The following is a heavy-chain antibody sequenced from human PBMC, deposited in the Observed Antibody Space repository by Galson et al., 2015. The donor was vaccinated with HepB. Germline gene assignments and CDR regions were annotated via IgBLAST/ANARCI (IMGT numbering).Heavy chain of an antibody. CDR1: GYTFTSYG. CDR3: ARGPHGKKRVPYSSSAEPQPFDY. V-gene: IGHV1-18*01. Sequence: SVKVSCKASGYTFTSYGISWVRQAPGQGLEWMGWISAYNGNTNYAQKLQGRVTMTTETSTSTAYMELRSLRSDDTAVYYCARGPHGKKRVPYSSSAEPQPFDYWGQGTLVTVSS. J-gene: IGHJ4*02. CDR2: ISAYNGNT. D-gene: IGHD6-6*01.